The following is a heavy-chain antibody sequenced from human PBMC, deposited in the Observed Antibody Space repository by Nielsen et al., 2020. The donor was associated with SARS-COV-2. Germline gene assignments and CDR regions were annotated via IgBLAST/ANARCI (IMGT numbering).Heavy chain of an antibody. CDR3: TIRLHMDYDDFDY. D-gene: IGHD3-22*01. CDR2: ISKSYTPI. V-gene: IGHV3-48*01. CDR1: GFSFSSYG. Sequence: GGSLRLSCTASGFSFSSYGMNWVRQAPGKGLEWVSYISKSYTPIDYADSVKGRFTISRDNARNSLYLQMNGLRAEDTAVYYCTIRLHMDYDDFDYWGQGTLVTVSS. J-gene: IGHJ4*02.